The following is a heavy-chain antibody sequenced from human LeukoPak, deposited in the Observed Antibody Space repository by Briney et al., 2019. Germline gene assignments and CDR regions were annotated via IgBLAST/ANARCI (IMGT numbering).Heavy chain of an antibody. CDR2: INHRGDT. D-gene: IGHD1-26*01. Sequence: PSETLSLTCAVYGGSFSTYYWSWIRQSPGKGLEWIAEINHRGDTNYNPSVQSRVTISVDTSKNQFSLTLSSVTAADTAVYYCARRLLVGATLYFDYWGQGTLVTVSS. J-gene: IGHJ4*02. CDR1: GGSFSTYY. CDR3: ARRLLVGATLYFDY. V-gene: IGHV4-34*01.